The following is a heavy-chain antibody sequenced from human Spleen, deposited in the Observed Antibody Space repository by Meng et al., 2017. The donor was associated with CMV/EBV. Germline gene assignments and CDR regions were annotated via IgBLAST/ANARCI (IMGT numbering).Heavy chain of an antibody. CDR3: ARDSSAVHNWLDS. CDR1: EFSFSTYS. D-gene: IGHD1-26*01. J-gene: IGHJ5*01. Sequence: GESLKISCAASEFSFSTYSMTWIRQAPGKGLEWVSYISSSGSITKYLDSVKGRFTISRDNAKNSLFLQMNSLRVEDTAVYYCARDSSAVHNWLDSWGQGTLVTVSS. CDR2: ISSSGSIT. V-gene: IGHV3-21*05.